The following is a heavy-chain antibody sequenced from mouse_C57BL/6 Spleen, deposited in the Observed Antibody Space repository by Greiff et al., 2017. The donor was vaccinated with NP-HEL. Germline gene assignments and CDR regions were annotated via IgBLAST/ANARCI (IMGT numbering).Heavy chain of an antibody. CDR2: INPNNGGT. CDR3: ARGLYYAPFAY. D-gene: IGHD2-1*01. Sequence: EVQLQQSGPELVKPGASVKISCKASGYTFTDYYMNWVKQSHGKSLEWIGDINPNNGGTSYNQKIKGKATLTVDKSSSTAYMELRSLTSEDSAVYYCARGLYYAPFAYWGQGTLVTVSA. V-gene: IGHV1-26*01. CDR1: GYTFTDYY. J-gene: IGHJ3*01.